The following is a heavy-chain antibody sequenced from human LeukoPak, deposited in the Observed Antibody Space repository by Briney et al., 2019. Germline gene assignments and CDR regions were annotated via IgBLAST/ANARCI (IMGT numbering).Heavy chain of an antibody. CDR1: GYTFTSYY. J-gene: IGHJ3*02. D-gene: IGHD3-10*01. V-gene: IGHV1-46*01. CDR2: INPSGGST. Sequence: GASVKVSFKASGYTFTSYYMHWVRQAPGQGLEWMGLINPSGGSTSYVQKFQGRVTMTRDTSTSTVYMELSSLRSEDTAVYYCATTYGSGSYPSAAFDIWGQGTMVTVSS. CDR3: ATTYGSGSYPSAAFDI.